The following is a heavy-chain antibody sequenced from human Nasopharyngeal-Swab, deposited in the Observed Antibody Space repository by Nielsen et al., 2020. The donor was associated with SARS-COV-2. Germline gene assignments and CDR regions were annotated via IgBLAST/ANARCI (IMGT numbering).Heavy chain of an antibody. Sequence: GESLKISCAASGFSFSTYGMHWVRQSPVKGLEWLTNIWYDGSNKYYADSVKGRFTVSRDNSKNTLFLEIDSLRAEDTAVYYCARGSSVHAFDVWGQGTEVTVSS. J-gene: IGHJ3*01. V-gene: IGHV3-33*01. CDR3: ARGSSVHAFDV. CDR2: IWYDGSNK. D-gene: IGHD3-10*01. CDR1: GFSFSTYG.